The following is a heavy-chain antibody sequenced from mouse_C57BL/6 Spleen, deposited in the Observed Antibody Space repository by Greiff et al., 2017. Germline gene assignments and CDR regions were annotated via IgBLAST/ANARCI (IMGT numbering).Heavy chain of an antibody. D-gene: IGHD2-2*01. CDR1: GYTFTDYY. CDR3: AREDYVYDPYYFDD. V-gene: IGHV1-26*01. J-gene: IGHJ2*01. CDR2: INPNNGGT. Sequence: VQLQQSGPELVKPGASVKISCKASGYTFTDYYMNWVKQSHGKSLAWIGDINPNNGGTSYNQKFKGKATLTVDKSSSTAYMELRSLTSEDAAVYYCAREDYVYDPYYFDDWGQGTTLTVSS.